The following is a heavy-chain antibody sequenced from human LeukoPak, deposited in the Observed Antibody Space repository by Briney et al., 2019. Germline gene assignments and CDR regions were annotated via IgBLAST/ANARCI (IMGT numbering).Heavy chain of an antibody. V-gene: IGHV4-59*12. CDR3: VRERSIFGVVRGSFDY. D-gene: IGHD3-3*01. CDR2: IYYSGST. CDR1: GGSISSYY. J-gene: IGHJ4*02. Sequence: SETLSLTCTVSGGSISSYYWSWIRQPPGKGLEWIGYIYYSGSTNYNPSLKSRVTISVDTSKNQFSLKLSSVTAADTAVYYCVRERSIFGVVRGSFDYWGQGTLVTVSS.